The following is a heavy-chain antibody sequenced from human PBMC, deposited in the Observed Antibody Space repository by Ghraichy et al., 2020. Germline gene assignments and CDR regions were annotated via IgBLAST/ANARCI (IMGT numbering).Heavy chain of an antibody. D-gene: IGHD2/OR15-2a*01. Sequence: SQTLSLTCTVSGGSISSGGYYWSWIRQHPGKGLEWIGYIYYSGSTFYSPSLKSRITISVDTSKNQFSLYVRSVTAADTAVYYCARTAIPYFFGMDVWGQGTTVTVSS. CDR2: IYYSGST. CDR1: GGSISSGGYY. V-gene: IGHV4-31*03. CDR3: ARTAIPYFFGMDV. J-gene: IGHJ6*02.